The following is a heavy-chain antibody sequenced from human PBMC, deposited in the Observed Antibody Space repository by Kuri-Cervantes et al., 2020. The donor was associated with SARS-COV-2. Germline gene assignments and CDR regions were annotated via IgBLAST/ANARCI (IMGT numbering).Heavy chain of an antibody. J-gene: IGHJ3*02. CDR1: GGTLSTYT. CDR2: IIPVLRVE. CDR3: ARDSEFTRDAFEI. V-gene: IGHV1-69*04. Sequence: SVKVSCKASGGTLSTYTVTWVRQAPGQGLEWMGRIIPVLRVENYAQKFQGGVTITADKSTNTAYMELTSLRSEDTAVYYCARDSEFTRDAFEIWGQGTMVTVSS.